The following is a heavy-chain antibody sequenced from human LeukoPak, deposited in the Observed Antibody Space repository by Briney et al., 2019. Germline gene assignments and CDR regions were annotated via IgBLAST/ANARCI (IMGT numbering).Heavy chain of an antibody. CDR3: ARGSHSGYDYYVSWFDP. D-gene: IGHD5-12*01. V-gene: IGHV4-59*01. CDR2: IYYSGST. CDR1: GGSISSYY. J-gene: IGHJ5*02. Sequence: SETLSLTCTVSGGSISSYYWSWVRQPPGKGLEWIGYIYYSGSTNYNPSLKSRVTISVDTSKNQFSLKLSSVTAADTAVYYCARGSHSGYDYYVSWFDPWGQGTLVTVSS.